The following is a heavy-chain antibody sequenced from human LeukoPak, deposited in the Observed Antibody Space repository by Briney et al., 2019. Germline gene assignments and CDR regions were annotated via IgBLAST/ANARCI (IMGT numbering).Heavy chain of an antibody. Sequence: PSETLSLTCTVSGYSISSGYYWGWIRQPPGKGLEWIGSIYHSGSTYYNPSLKSRVTVSVDTSKNQFSLKLSSVTAADTAVYYCARHDSLVGGNMGFDPWGQGTLVTVSS. CDR3: ARHDSLVGGNMGFDP. V-gene: IGHV4-38-2*02. CDR1: GYSISSGYY. CDR2: IYHSGST. D-gene: IGHD1-26*01. J-gene: IGHJ5*02.